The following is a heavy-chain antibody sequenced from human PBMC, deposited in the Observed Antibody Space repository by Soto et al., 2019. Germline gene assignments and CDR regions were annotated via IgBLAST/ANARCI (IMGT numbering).Heavy chain of an antibody. V-gene: IGHV3-74*01. J-gene: IGHJ4*02. CDR1: GFTFGPYW. D-gene: IGHD3-22*01. CDR3: ACGGSGYYNY. CDR2: INSDGSST. Sequence: EVQLVESGGGLVQPGGSLRLSCAASGFTFGPYWMHWVRQVPGKGLVWLSRINSDGSSTNYADSVKGRFTISRDNAKSSLSLQMHSLRAEDTAVYYCACGGSGYYNYWGQGTLVTVSS.